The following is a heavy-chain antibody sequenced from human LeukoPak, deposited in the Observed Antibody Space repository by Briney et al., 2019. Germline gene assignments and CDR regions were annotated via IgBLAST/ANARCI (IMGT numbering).Heavy chain of an antibody. CDR3: AKRGVVIRVILVGFHKEAYYFDS. Sequence: GGSLRLSCAVSGITLSNYGMSWARRAPGKGLEWVAGIGGSGGGTNYADSVKGRFIISRDNAKNTLYLQMSSLRGEDTAVYFCAKRGVVIRVILVGFHKEAYYFDSWGQGALVTVSS. CDR1: GITLSNYG. V-gene: IGHV3-23*01. D-gene: IGHD3-22*01. CDR2: IGGSGGGT. J-gene: IGHJ4*02.